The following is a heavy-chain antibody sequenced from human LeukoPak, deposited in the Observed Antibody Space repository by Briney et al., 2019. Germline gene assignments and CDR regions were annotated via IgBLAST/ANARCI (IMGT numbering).Heavy chain of an antibody. D-gene: IGHD3-10*01. CDR2: IYHSGST. V-gene: IGHV4-30-2*01. Sequence: SETLSLTCAIHGVPFSNYSWSWIRQPPGKGLEWIGHIYHSGSTYYSPSLKSRVTISVDRSKNQFSLKLTSVTAADTAVYYCASFYYGSGSYYRFDYWGQGTLVTVSS. CDR3: ASFYYGSGSYYRFDY. J-gene: IGHJ4*02. CDR1: GVPFSNYS.